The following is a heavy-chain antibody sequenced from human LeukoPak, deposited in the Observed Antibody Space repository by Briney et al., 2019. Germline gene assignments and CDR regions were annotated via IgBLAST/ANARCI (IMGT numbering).Heavy chain of an antibody. Sequence: SETLSLTCTVSGGSMSSYFWSWIRQPPGKGLEWIGYIYYSGSTNYNPSLKSRVTISVDTSKNQFSLKLSSVTAADTAVYYCARETSQKGAHYMDVWGKGTTVTISS. J-gene: IGHJ6*03. CDR3: ARETSQKGAHYMDV. CDR1: GGSMSSYF. D-gene: IGHD3-16*01. CDR2: IYYSGST. V-gene: IGHV4-59*01.